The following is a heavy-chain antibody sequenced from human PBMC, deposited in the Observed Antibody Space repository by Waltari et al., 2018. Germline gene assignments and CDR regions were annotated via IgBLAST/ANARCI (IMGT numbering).Heavy chain of an antibody. V-gene: IGHV4-38-2*01. CDR3: ARRVQRIQLWYFDY. D-gene: IGHD5-18*01. Sequence: QVQLQESGPGLVKPSETLSLTCAVSGYSISSGYYWGWIRQPPGKGVEWIGSIYHSGSTYYNPSRKSRVTISVDTSKNQFSLKLSSVTAADTAVYYCARRVQRIQLWYFDYWGQGTLVTVSS. J-gene: IGHJ4*02. CDR2: IYHSGST. CDR1: GYSISSGYY.